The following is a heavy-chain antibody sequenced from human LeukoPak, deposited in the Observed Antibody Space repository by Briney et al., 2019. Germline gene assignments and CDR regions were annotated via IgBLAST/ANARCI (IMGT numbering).Heavy chain of an antibody. CDR1: GFTFSSYG. D-gene: IGHD6-13*01. J-gene: IGHJ4*02. V-gene: IGHV3-30*18. CDR2: ISYDGSNK. Sequence: GSLRLSCAASGFTFSSYGMHWVRQAPGKGLEWVAVISYDGSNKYYADSVKGRFTISRDNSKNTLYLQMNSLRAEDTAVYYCAKDGAAATTADYWGQGTLVTVSS. CDR3: AKDGAAATTADY.